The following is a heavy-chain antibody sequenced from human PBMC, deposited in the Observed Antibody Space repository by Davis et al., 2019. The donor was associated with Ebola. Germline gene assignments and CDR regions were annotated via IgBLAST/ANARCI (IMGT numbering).Heavy chain of an antibody. J-gene: IGHJ6*02. CDR3: ARAEWDEFWDHGLAV. V-gene: IGHV6-1*01. CDR1: GDSVSNNNVA. Sequence: PSQTLSPTCAISGDSVSNNNVAWNWTRQSPSRGLEWLGRTYYTSQWPEDYAEFVFSRITINPDTSKNLISRQLISVTPEDTAVYICARAEWDEFWDHGLAVWGQGTTVTVSS. D-gene: IGHD1-26*01. CDR2: TYYTSQWPE.